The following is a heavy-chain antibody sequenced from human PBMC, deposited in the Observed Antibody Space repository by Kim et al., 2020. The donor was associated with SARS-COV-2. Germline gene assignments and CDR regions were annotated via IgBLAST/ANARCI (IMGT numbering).Heavy chain of an antibody. V-gene: IGHV3-30-3*01. CDR3: ARDRRCSGGNCYDAFDR. CDR2: ISSDETNK. J-gene: IGHJ3*02. Sequence: GGSLRLSCAASGFTFRLSTLHLVRQSPGKGLEWVALISSDETNKNYADSVRGRFTISRDNSKNTLYLEMNSLGAEDTAVYYCARDRRCSGGNCYDAFDRWGQGTKVTVSS. CDR1: GFTFRLST. D-gene: IGHD2-15*01.